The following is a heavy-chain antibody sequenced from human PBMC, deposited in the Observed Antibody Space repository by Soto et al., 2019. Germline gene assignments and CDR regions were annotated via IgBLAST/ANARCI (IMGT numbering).Heavy chain of an antibody. CDR3: AREEYYYDSSGYYPKGSNWFDP. D-gene: IGHD3-22*01. J-gene: IGHJ5*02. CDR2: INAGNGNT. V-gene: IGHV1-3*01. Sequence: GASVKVSCKSSGYTFTSYAMHWVRQVPGQRHEWMGWINAGNGNTKYSQKFQGRVTITRDTSASTAYMELSSLRSEDTAVYYCAREEYYYDSSGYYPKGSNWFDPWGQGTLVTVSS. CDR1: GYTFTSYA.